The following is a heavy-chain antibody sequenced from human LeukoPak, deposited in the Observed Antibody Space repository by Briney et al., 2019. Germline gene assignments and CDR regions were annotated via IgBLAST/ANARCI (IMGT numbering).Heavy chain of an antibody. CDR1: GGSISSNDNF. V-gene: IGHV4-61*08. Sequence: SETLSLTCSVSGGSISSNDNFWAWIRQPPGKGLEWIDYISYSGSTNYNPSLKSRVTMSVDTSKNQFPLLVTSVTAADTAMYYCTRGLAERALPKSLWSGSPGIRFGTFDIWGPGTMVTVSS. J-gene: IGHJ3*02. D-gene: IGHD3-3*01. CDR2: ISYSGST. CDR3: TRGLAERALPKSLWSGSPGIRFGTFDI.